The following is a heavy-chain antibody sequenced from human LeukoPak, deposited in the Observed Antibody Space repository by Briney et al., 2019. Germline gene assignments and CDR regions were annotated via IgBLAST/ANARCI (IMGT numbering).Heavy chain of an antibody. D-gene: IGHD6-19*01. CDR1: GGSFSGYY. Sequence: SETLSLTCAVYGGSFSGYYWSWIRQPPGTGLEWIGEINHSGSTNYNPSLKSRVTISVDTSKNQFSLKLSSVTAADTAVYFCARDSSGLNWFDPWGQGTLVTVSS. J-gene: IGHJ5*02. V-gene: IGHV4-34*01. CDR3: ARDSSGLNWFDP. CDR2: INHSGST.